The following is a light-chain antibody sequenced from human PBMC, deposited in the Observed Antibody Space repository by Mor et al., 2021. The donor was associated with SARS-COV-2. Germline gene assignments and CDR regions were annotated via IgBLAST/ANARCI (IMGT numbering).Light chain of an antibody. CDR3: QQYYNWPREAS. Sequence: SVSSNLAWYQQKPGQAPRLLIYGASTRATGIPARFSGSGSGTEFTLTISSLQSEDFAVYFCQQYYNWPREASFGPGTKVDI. CDR1: SVSSN. V-gene: IGKV3-15*01. CDR2: GAS. J-gene: IGKJ3*01.